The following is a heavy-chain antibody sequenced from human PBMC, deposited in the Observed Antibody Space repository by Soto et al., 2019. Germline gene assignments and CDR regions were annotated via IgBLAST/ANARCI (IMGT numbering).Heavy chain of an antibody. CDR2: INSDGGST. V-gene: IGHV3-74*01. CDR1: GFTFSSYW. Sequence: LRLSCAASGFTFSSYWMHWVRQAPGKGLVWVSRINSDGGSTSYADSVKGRFTISRDNAKNTLYLQMNSLRAEDTAVYYCARDRVLWFGESHVWFDPWGQGTLVTVSS. D-gene: IGHD3-10*01. J-gene: IGHJ5*02. CDR3: ARDRVLWFGESHVWFDP.